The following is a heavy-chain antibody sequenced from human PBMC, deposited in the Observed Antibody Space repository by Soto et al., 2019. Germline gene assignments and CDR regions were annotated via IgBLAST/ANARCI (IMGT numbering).Heavy chain of an antibody. V-gene: IGHV1-69*04. CDR3: AGDPDSHYNDSHAYSYP. CDR2: IIPIIGII. J-gene: IGHJ5*02. D-gene: IGHD3-22*01. CDR1: GGTLSTYT. Sequence: GASVKVSCQASGGTLSTYTITWVRQAPGQGFEWMGRIIPIIGIINYAQKFQGRVTITADKFTGTAYMELTRLRSDDTAVYYCAGDPDSHYNDSHAYSYPWGQGTLVTVSS.